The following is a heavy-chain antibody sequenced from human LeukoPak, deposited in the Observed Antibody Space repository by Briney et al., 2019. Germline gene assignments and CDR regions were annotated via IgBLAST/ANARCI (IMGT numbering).Heavy chain of an antibody. D-gene: IGHD3-22*01. J-gene: IGHJ6*04. CDR2: IRYDGSNK. Sequence: GGSLRLSCAPSRFTLTPLVMPKGRQAPGKGLEWVAFIRYDGSNKYYSDSVKGRFTISRDNSKNTLYLQMNSLRAEDTAVYYCSKDATQGYYYDSTSFVWGKGTTVTVSS. CDR1: RFTLTPLV. CDR3: SKDATQGYYYDSTSFV. V-gene: IGHV3-30*02.